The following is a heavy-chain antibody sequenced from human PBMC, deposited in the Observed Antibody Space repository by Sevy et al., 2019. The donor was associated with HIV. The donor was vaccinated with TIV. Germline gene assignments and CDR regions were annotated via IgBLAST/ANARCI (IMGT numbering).Heavy chain of an antibody. J-gene: IGHJ6*02. V-gene: IGHV5-51*01. CDR3: ARRSVVVVAAAPFDYYYGMDV. D-gene: IGHD2-15*01. CDR1: GYSFTSYW. Sequence: GESLKISCKGSGYSFTSYWIGWVRQMPGKGLEWMGIIYPGDSDTRYSPSFQGQVTISADKSISTAYLQWSSLKASDTAMYYWARRSVVVVAAAPFDYYYGMDVWGQGTTVTVSS. CDR2: IYPGDSDT.